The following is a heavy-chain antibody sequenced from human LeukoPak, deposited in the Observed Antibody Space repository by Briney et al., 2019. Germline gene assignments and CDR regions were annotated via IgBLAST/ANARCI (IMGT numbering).Heavy chain of an antibody. CDR1: GYTFASYG. CDR3: ARGMLLPPDY. Sequence: ASVKVSCKASGYTFASYGISWVRQAPGQGLEWMGWISAYNGNTNYAQKFQGRVTMTRNTSISTAYMELSSLRSEDTAVYYCARGMLLPPDYWGQGTLVTVSS. CDR2: ISAYNGNT. D-gene: IGHD2-15*01. V-gene: IGHV1-18*01. J-gene: IGHJ4*02.